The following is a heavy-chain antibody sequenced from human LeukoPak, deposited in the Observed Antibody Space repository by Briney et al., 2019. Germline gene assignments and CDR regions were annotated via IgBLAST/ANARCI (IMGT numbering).Heavy chain of an antibody. Sequence: PSETLSLTCAVYGGSFSGYYWSWIRQPPGKGLEWIGEINHSGSTNYNPSLKSRVTISVDTSKNQFSLKLSSVTAADTAVYYCASASPYLRYYYGMDVWGQGTTVTVSS. CDR3: ASASPYLRYYYGMDV. V-gene: IGHV4-34*01. J-gene: IGHJ6*02. D-gene: IGHD2-21*01. CDR2: INHSGST. CDR1: GGSFSGYY.